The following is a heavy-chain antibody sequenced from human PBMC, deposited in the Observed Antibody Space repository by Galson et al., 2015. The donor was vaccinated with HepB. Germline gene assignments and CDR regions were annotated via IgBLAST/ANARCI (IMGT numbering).Heavy chain of an antibody. D-gene: IGHD6-13*01. CDR2: SDWDDDK. CDR1: GFSLSTSEMR. Sequence: PALVKPTQTLTLTCTFSGFSLSTSEMRVTWIRQPPGKALEWLARSDWDDDKYCTTSLKTRLSISKDTSKNQVVLTMTNMDPVDTATYYCAHRRIAAAGTYVNWGQGTLVTVSS. V-gene: IGHV2-70*12. J-gene: IGHJ4*02. CDR3: AHRRIAAAGTYVN.